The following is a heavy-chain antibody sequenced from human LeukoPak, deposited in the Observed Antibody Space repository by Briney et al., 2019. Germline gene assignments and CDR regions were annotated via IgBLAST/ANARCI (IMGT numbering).Heavy chain of an antibody. Sequence: PSETLSLTCTVSGGSISSGSFYWSWIRQPAGKGLEWIGEINHSGTTNYNPSLKSRVTMSVDTSKDQFSLKLMSVTAADTGVYYCARRRKVVRAGFDYWGQGTRVIVSS. V-gene: IGHV4-61*10. J-gene: IGHJ4*02. D-gene: IGHD2-21*01. CDR2: INHSGTT. CDR1: GGSISSGSFY. CDR3: ARRRKVVRAGFDY.